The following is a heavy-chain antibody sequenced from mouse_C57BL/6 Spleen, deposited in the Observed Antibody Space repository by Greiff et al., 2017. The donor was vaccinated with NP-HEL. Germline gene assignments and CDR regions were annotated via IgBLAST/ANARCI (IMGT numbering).Heavy chain of an antibody. J-gene: IGHJ4*01. CDR3: ARGWSRLYAMDY. V-gene: IGHV1-55*01. CDR2: IYPGSGST. Sequence: QVQLQQSGAELVKPGASVKMSCKASGYTFTSYWITWVKQRPGQGLEWIGDIYPGSGSTNYNEKFKSKATLTVDTSSSTAYMQLSSLTSEDSAVYNCARGWSRLYAMDYWGQGTSVTVSS. D-gene: IGHD2-2*01. CDR1: GYTFTSYW.